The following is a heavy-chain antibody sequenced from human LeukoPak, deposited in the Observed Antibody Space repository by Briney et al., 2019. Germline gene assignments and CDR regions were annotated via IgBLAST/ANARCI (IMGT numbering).Heavy chain of an antibody. Sequence: PSETLSLTCAVYGGSFSDYYWSWIRQPPGKGLEWIGEINHSGSTNYNPSLKSRVTISVDTSKNQFSLKLSSVTAADMAVYYCARRGGDYSRWYFDLWGRGTLVTVSS. D-gene: IGHD4-17*01. CDR3: ARRGGDYSRWYFDL. CDR1: GGSFSDYY. J-gene: IGHJ2*01. V-gene: IGHV4-34*01. CDR2: INHSGST.